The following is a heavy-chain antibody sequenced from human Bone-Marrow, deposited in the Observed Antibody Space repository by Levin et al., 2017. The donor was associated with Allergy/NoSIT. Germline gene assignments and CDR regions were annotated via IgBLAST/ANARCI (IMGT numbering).Heavy chain of an antibody. CDR1: GYDFTNYW. D-gene: IGHD6-19*01. J-gene: IGHJ4*02. CDR2: IHPRDSDT. CDR3: VRHREYSTAWYFDY. Sequence: GESLKISCRTSGYDFTNYWIGWVRQVPGKGLEWVGVIHPRDSDTRYSPSLQGHVTISVDKSITTAYLKWTGLRASDTAMYYCVRHREYSTAWYFDYWGQGTLITVSS. V-gene: IGHV5-51*01.